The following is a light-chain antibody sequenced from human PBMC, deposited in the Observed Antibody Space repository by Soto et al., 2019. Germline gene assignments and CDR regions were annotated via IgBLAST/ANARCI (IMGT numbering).Light chain of an antibody. Sequence: EVVLTQSASTLSVSPGERATLSCRASQSVSSNLAWYQQKPVQSPRLLIYGASTRATGIPARFSGSGSGTEFTLTITSLQSEDFAVYYCQHQGTFGQGTKVDIK. V-gene: IGKV3-15*01. CDR3: QHQGT. CDR1: QSVSSN. CDR2: GAS. J-gene: IGKJ1*01.